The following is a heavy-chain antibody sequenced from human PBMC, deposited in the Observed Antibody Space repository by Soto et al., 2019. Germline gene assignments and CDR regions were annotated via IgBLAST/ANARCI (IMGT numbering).Heavy chain of an antibody. J-gene: IGHJ4*02. V-gene: IGHV1-2*04. CDR1: GYTFTGYY. Sequence: GASVKVSCKASGYTFTGYYMHWVRQAPGQGLEWMGWINPNSGGTNYAQKFQGWVTMTRDTSISTAYMELSRLRSDDTAVYYCARDRAGSSWYYFDHWGQGTLVTVSS. CDR2: INPNSGGT. CDR3: ARDRAGSSWYYFDH. D-gene: IGHD6-13*01.